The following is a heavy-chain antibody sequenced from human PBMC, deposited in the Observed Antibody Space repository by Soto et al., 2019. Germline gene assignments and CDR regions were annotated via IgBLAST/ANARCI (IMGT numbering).Heavy chain of an antibody. Sequence: EVQLVESGGGLAQPGGSLRLSCAASGFTFSSYWMRWVRQAPGKGLEWVANIKQDGSEKYYVDSVKGRITISRDNAKNALYLQMNSLKAEDTGVYYCARDLEWLFFDYWGQGTLVTVSS. J-gene: IGHJ4*02. CDR3: ARDLEWLFFDY. CDR1: GFTFSSYW. CDR2: IKQDGSEK. D-gene: IGHD3-3*01. V-gene: IGHV3-7*05.